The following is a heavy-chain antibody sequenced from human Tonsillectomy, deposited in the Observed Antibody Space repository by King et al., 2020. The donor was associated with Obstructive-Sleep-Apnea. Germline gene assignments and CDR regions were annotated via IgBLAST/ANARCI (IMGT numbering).Heavy chain of an antibody. CDR1: GHTFTGYY. J-gene: IGHJ4*02. V-gene: IGHV1-2*02. CDR3: ARVPVYSGYDWVDY. D-gene: IGHD5-12*01. Sequence: VQLVESGAEVKKPGASVKVSCKASGHTFTGYYIHWVRQAPGQGLEWMGWINPNSGGTNYAQKFQGRVTMTRDTSISTVYMELSRLRSDDTAVYYCARVPVYSGYDWVDYWGQGTLVTVSS. CDR2: INPNSGGT.